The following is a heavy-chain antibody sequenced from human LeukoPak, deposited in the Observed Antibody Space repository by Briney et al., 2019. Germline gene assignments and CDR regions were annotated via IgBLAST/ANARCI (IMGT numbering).Heavy chain of an antibody. D-gene: IGHD3-22*01. Sequence: ASVKVSCKASGYTFTGYYMHWVRQAPGQGLEWMGWINPNSGGTNYAQKVQGRVTMTRDTSISTAYMELSRLRSDDTAVYYCARERAVLYYYDSSGYPDYWGQGTLVTVSS. CDR2: INPNSGGT. J-gene: IGHJ4*02. V-gene: IGHV1-2*02. CDR3: ARERAVLYYYDSSGYPDY. CDR1: GYTFTGYY.